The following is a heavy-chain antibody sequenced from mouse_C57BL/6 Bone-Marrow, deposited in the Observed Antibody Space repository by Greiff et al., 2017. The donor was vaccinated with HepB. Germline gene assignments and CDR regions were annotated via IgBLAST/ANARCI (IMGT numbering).Heavy chain of an antibody. CDR1: GYAFSSSW. J-gene: IGHJ1*03. V-gene: IGHV1-82*01. CDR3: ARLPYLYWYFDV. Sequence: VKLVESGPELVKPGASVKISCKASGYAFSSSWMNWVKQRPGKGLEWIGRIYPGDGDTNYNGKFKGKATLTADKSSSTAYMQLSSLTSEDSAVYFCARLPYLYWYFDVWGTGTTVTVSS. D-gene: IGHD5-5*01. CDR2: IYPGDGDT.